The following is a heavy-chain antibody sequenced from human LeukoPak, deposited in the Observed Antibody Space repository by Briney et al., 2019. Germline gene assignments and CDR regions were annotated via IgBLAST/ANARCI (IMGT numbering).Heavy chain of an antibody. J-gene: IGHJ3*02. CDR3: ATGAVAGTDDAFDI. Sequence: ASVKISCKVSGYTFTDYYMHWVQQAPGKGLEWMGLVDPEDGETIYAEKFQGRVIITADTSTDTAYMELSSLRSEDTAVYYCATGAVAGTDDAFDIWGQGTMVTVSS. V-gene: IGHV1-69-2*01. CDR1: GYTFTDYY. D-gene: IGHD6-19*01. CDR2: VDPEDGET.